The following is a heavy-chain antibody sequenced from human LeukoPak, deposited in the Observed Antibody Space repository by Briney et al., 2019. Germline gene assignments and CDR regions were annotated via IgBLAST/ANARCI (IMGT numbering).Heavy chain of an antibody. D-gene: IGHD3-22*01. CDR1: GFTFSNAW. Sequence: GGSLRLSCAASGFTFSNAWMSWVRQAPGKGLEWVGRIKSKTDGGTTDYAAPVKGRFTISRDDSKNTLYLQMNRLKTEDTAVYYCTTDFYYYDSSGYGPYWYFDLWGRGTLVTVSS. J-gene: IGHJ2*01. CDR3: TTDFYYYDSSGYGPYWYFDL. CDR2: IKSKTDGGTT. V-gene: IGHV3-15*01.